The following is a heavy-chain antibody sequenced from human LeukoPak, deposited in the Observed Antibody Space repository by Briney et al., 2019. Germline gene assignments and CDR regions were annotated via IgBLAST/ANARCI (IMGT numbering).Heavy chain of an antibody. J-gene: IGHJ4*02. CDR1: GGSISSSSYF. CDR3: ARQMNTVTADY. CDR2: IFYSGST. D-gene: IGHD4-17*01. Sequence: SETLSLTCTVSGGSISSSSYFWGWIRQPPGKGLERIGSIFYSGSTYYNPSLNSRVTISIDTSKNQFSLRLSSVTAADTAVYYCARQMNTVTADYWGQGTLVTVSS. V-gene: IGHV4-39*01.